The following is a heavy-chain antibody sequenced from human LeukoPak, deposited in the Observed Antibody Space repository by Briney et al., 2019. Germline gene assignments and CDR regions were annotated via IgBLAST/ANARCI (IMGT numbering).Heavy chain of an antibody. D-gene: IGHD3-10*02. CDR2: IYYSGNT. Sequence: SETLSRTCSVSDDSISSSNYYWGWIRQPPGKGLEWIGTIYYSGNTYYNPSLKGRVSISVDTSKSQFSLRLHSVTAADTAMYYCVRSLFSSFTWFDHWGQGALVTVSS. J-gene: IGHJ5*02. CDR3: VRSLFSSFTWFDH. V-gene: IGHV4-39*01. CDR1: DDSISSSNYY.